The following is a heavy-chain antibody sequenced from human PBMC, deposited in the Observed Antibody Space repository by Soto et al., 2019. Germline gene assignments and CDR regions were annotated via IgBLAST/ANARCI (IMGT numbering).Heavy chain of an antibody. CDR2: IYPGDSDT. CDR1: GYSYTNYW. Sequence: GESLKISCRGSGYSYTNYWIGWVRQMPGKGLEWMGIIYPGDSDTRYSPSFQGQVTISADKSISTAYLQWSSLKASDAAMYYCARLVGYRYGPLLTGMDVWGQGTTVTVSS. D-gene: IGHD5-18*01. V-gene: IGHV5-51*01. CDR3: ARLVGYRYGPLLTGMDV. J-gene: IGHJ6*02.